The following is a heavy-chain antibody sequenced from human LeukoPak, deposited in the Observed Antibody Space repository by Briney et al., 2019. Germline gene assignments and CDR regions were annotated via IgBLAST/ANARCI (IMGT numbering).Heavy chain of an antibody. CDR1: GFTVSSNY. CDR2: IYSGGST. CDR3: ARTYHYDSDGYNLYYYYYMDV. D-gene: IGHD3-22*01. V-gene: IGHV3-53*01. J-gene: IGHJ6*03. Sequence: PGGSLRLSCAASGFTVSSNYMSWVRQAPGKGLEWVSVIYSGGSTYYADSVKGRFTISRDNSKNTLYLQMNSLRAEDTAVYYCARTYHYDSDGYNLYYYYYMDVWGKGTTVTVSS.